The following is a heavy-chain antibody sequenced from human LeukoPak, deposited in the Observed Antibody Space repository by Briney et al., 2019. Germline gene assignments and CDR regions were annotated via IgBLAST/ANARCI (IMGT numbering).Heavy chain of an antibody. CDR2: IFHSGIA. CDR1: NYPITSDYH. Sequence: KPSETLSLTCAVSNYPITSDYHWVWIRQPPGQGLEWIGQIFHSGIAHYNPSLKSRVTMSVDTSRSQFSVNLNSVTAADTAVYYCGRAGFGTAYNRFYYYMDVWGKGTTVTVSS. D-gene: IGHD3-16*01. J-gene: IGHJ6*03. CDR3: GRAGFGTAYNRFYYYMDV. V-gene: IGHV4-38-2*01.